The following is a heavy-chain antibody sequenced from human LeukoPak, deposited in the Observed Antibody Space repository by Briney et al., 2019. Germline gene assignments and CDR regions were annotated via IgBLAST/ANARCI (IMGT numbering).Heavy chain of an antibody. CDR3: AAVGGGY. Sequence: GGSLRLSCAASGSTFSNYWMTWVRQAPGKGLEWVANIKRDGSEKYYVDSVKGRFTISRDNAKNSLFLQMNSLRAEDTAVYYCAAVGGGYWGQGTLVSVSS. J-gene: IGHJ4*02. D-gene: IGHD1-26*01. CDR1: GSTFSNYW. V-gene: IGHV3-7*05. CDR2: IKRDGSEK.